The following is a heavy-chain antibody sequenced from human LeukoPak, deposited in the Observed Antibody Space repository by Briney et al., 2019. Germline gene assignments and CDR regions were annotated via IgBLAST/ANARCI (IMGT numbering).Heavy chain of an antibody. Sequence: PGGSLRLSCAASGFTFSDYYLSWVRQAPGKGLEWVSFISPSSSYTNYADSVKGRFTISRDNAKNTLYLQMNSLRAEDTAVYYCARGGDYGDYFDYWGQGTLVTVSS. V-gene: IGHV3-11*06. J-gene: IGHJ4*02. D-gene: IGHD4-17*01. CDR2: ISPSSSYT. CDR1: GFTFSDYY. CDR3: ARGGDYGDYFDY.